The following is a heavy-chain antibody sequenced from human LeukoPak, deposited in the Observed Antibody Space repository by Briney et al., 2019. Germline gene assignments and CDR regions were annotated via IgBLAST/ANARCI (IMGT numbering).Heavy chain of an antibody. CDR2: IYYSGST. V-gene: IGHV4-59*11. D-gene: IGHD5-24*01. J-gene: IGHJ4*02. CDR3: ARVIDGYNYDY. Sequence: SETLSLTCTDSGGSISSHYWSWIRQPPGKGLEWIGYIYYSGSTNYNPSLKSRVTISVDTSKNQFSLKLSSVTAADTAVYYCARVIDGYNYDYWGQGTLVTVSS. CDR1: GGSISSHY.